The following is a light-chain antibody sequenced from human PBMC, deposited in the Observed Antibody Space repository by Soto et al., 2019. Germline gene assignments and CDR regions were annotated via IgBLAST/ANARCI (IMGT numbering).Light chain of an antibody. V-gene: IGKV1-5*03. CDR3: QQYNSYPYT. CDR1: QSISSW. CDR2: KAS. J-gene: IGKJ2*01. Sequence: DIQMTQSPSTLSASVGDRVTITCRASQSISSWLAWYQQKPGKAPKLLIYKASSLESGVRSRFSGSGSGTEFTLTISSLQPDDFATYYCQQYNSYPYTFVQGTKLEIK.